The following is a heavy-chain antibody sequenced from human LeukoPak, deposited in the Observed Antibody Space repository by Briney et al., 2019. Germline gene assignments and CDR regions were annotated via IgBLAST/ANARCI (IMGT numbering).Heavy chain of an antibody. D-gene: IGHD3-22*01. CDR2: INPNSGGT. CDR1: GYTFTGYY. Sequence: ASVKVSCKASGYTFTGYYMHWVRQAPGQGLEWMGWINPNSGGTNYAQKFQGRVTMTRDTSISPAYMELSRLRSDDTAVYYCARDFQGDMIADYGMDVWGQGTTVTVSS. V-gene: IGHV1-2*02. CDR3: ARDFQGDMIADYGMDV. J-gene: IGHJ6*02.